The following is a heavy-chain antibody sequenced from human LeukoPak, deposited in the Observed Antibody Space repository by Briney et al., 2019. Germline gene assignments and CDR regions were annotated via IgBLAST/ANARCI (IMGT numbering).Heavy chain of an antibody. D-gene: IGHD3-16*01. CDR2: INHSGST. CDR1: GGSFSGYY. Sequence: PSETLSLTCAVYGGSFSGYYWSWIRQPPGKGLEWIGEINHSGSTNYNPSLKSRVTISVDTSKNQFSLKLSSVTAADTAVYYCARIGGYAGFKVWGQGTPVTVSS. J-gene: IGHJ4*02. V-gene: IGHV4-34*01. CDR3: ARIGGYAGFKV.